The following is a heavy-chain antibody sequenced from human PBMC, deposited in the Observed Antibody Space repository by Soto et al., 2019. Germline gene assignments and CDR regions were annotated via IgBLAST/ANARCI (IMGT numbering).Heavy chain of an antibody. D-gene: IGHD6-19*01. CDR3: ATAKGEWLVQTYTPYSYYGMDV. CDR1: GYTLTELS. J-gene: IGHJ6*02. V-gene: IGHV1-24*01. Sequence: QVQLVQSGAEVKKPGASVKVSCKVSGYTLTELSMHWVRQAPGKGLEWMGGFDPEDGETIYAQKFQGRVTMTEDTSTDTANRELRGLRPHDTAGYYCATAKGEWLVQTYTPYSYYGMDVWGPGTTVTVSS. CDR2: FDPEDGET.